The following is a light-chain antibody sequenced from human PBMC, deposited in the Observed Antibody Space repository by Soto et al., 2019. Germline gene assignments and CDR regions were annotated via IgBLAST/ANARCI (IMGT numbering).Light chain of an antibody. CDR3: QVWDTSSDHLWV. CDR2: DDS. Sequence: SYELTQPPSVSVAPGQTARITCGGNNIGNKIVHWYQHKPGQAPVLVVYDDSDRPSGIPERFSGSNSGNTATLTISRVEAGDDADYYCQVWDTSSDHLWVFGGGTKVTVL. CDR1: NIGNKI. V-gene: IGLV3-21*02. J-gene: IGLJ3*02.